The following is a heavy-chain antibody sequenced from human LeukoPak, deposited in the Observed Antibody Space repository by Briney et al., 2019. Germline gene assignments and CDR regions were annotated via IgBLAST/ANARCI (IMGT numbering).Heavy chain of an antibody. CDR3: ARDDSYYYDSSGYYSACYYGMDV. J-gene: IGHJ6*02. CDR1: GYTFTGYY. V-gene: IGHV1-2*06. D-gene: IGHD3-22*01. Sequence: ASVKVSCKASGYTFTGYYMHWVRQAPGQGLEWMGRINPNSGGTNYAQKFQGRVTMTRDTSISTAYMELSRLRSDDTAVYYCARDDSYYYDSSGYYSACYYGMDVWGQGTTVTVSS. CDR2: INPNSGGT.